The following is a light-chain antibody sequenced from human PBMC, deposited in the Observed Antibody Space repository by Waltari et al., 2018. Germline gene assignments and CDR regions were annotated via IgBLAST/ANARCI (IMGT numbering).Light chain of an antibody. V-gene: IGKV2-28*01. CDR1: QSPLHNNGHIY. Sequence: EIVMTQSPPSLPVPPGAPASIPCRSSQSPLHNNGHIYLDWYLQKPGQSPQLLIYLGSPRAAGFPDRFSAGGSGTDFTLRISGVEADDVGLYYCMQVLQNPTFGQGTRLEIK. J-gene: IGKJ2*01. CDR3: MQVLQNPT. CDR2: LGS.